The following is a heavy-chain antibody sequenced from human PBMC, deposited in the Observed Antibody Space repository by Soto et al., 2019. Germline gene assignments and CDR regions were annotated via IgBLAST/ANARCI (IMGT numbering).Heavy chain of an antibody. CDR1: GDPFNFYT. Sequence: QVQLVQSGAEVKKPGSSVKVSCKASGDPFNFYTINWVRQAPGLGLEWMGRFNPILSFSNSALKFQGRVTLTADKSTSTAYMVLSSLRSEDTAIYYCATSFGSGSRAFDYWGQGALVTVSS. V-gene: IGHV1-69*02. CDR2: FNPILSFS. J-gene: IGHJ4*02. CDR3: ATSFGSGSRAFDY. D-gene: IGHD3-10*01.